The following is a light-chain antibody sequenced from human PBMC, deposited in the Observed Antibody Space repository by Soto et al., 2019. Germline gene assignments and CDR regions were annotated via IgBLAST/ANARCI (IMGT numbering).Light chain of an antibody. CDR3: QQTYNTPRT. J-gene: IGKJ1*01. V-gene: IGKV1-39*01. CDR2: DAS. CDR1: QTISRY. Sequence: DIQMTQSPSSLSASVGDRITITCRASQTISRYLNWYQQKPGKAPKLLIYDASSVQSGGPSRFSGSGSGTDFTLTISSLQPEDFATYYCQQTYNTPRTFGQGTQVEIK.